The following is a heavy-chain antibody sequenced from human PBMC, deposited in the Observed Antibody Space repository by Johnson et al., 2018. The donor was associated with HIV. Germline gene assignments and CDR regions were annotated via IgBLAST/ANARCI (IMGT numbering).Heavy chain of an antibody. J-gene: IGHJ3*02. CDR3: ARGGWGDAFDI. Sequence: VQLVESGGGLIQPGGSLRLSCAASGFTFRSYGVHWVRQAPGKGLEWVSVIYSGGSTYYADSVKGRFTISRDNAKNSLYLQMNSLRAEDTAVYYCARGGWGDAFDIWGQGTMVTVSS. CDR2: IYSGGST. CDR1: GFTFRSYG. D-gene: IGHD3-16*01. V-gene: IGHV3-53*01.